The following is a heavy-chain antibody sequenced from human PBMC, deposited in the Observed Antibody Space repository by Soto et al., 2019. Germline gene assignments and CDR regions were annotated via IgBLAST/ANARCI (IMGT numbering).Heavy chain of an antibody. CDR1: GGSISSSSYY. Sequence: SETLSLTCTVSGGSISSSSYYWGWIRQPPGKGLEWIGSIYYSGSSSYNASLKSRVTISVDTSKNQFSLSLNFVTAADTGVYFCARTLGPQVTGYVDSDYRWTIDQWGQGTLVTVSS. J-gene: IGHJ4*02. CDR3: ARTLGPQVTGYVDSDYRWTIDQ. V-gene: IGHV4-39*01. D-gene: IGHD4-4*01. CDR2: IYYSGSS.